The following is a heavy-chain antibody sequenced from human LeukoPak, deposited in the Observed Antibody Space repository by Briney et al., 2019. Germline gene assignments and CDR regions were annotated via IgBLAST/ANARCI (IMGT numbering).Heavy chain of an antibody. CDR2: IYHSGST. J-gene: IGHJ5*02. V-gene: IGHV4-38-2*02. D-gene: IGHD6-13*01. CDR1: GYSISSGYY. Sequence: SETLSLTCTVSGYSISSGYYWGWIRQPPGKGLEWIGSIYHSGSTYYNPSLKSRVTISVDTSKNQFSLKLSSVTAADTAIYYCALGDSSSPFDPWGQGTLVTVSS. CDR3: ALGDSSSPFDP.